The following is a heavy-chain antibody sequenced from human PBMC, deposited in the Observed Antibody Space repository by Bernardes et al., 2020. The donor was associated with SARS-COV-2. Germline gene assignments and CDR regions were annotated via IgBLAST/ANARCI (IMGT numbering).Heavy chain of an antibody. J-gene: IGHJ4*02. Sequence: SETLSLTCSVSGDSISNYFWSWIRQPAGGGLECIGRIYTSGSTNYNPSLKSRVPMSQDTSKNHPSLKLNSVTAADTAVYYCAREVDTYSGSYNHFDFWGQGTLVTVSS. V-gene: IGHV4-4*07. CDR2: IYTSGST. D-gene: IGHD1-26*01. CDR3: AREVDTYSGSYNHFDF. CDR1: GDSISNYF.